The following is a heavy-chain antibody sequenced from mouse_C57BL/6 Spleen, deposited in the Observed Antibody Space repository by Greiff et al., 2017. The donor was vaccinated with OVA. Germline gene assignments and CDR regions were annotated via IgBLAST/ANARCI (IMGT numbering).Heavy chain of an antibody. CDR3: AIPGSSYPFAY. D-gene: IGHD1-1*01. CDR2: IDPYDSYT. J-gene: IGHJ3*01. CDR1: GYTFTSYW. Sequence: QVQLKQPGAELVMPGASVKLSCKASGYTFTSYWMHWVTQRPGQGLEWIGEIDPYDSYTNYNQKFKGKSTLTVDKSSSTAYMQRSSLTSEDSAVYDCAIPGSSYPFAYWGQGTLVTVSA. V-gene: IGHV1-69*01.